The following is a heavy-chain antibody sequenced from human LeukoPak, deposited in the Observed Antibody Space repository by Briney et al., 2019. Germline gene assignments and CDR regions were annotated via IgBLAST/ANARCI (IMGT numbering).Heavy chain of an antibody. J-gene: IGHJ4*02. CDR3: AKDARITIFGVGTPGY. D-gene: IGHD3-3*01. V-gene: IGHV3-30*02. CDR1: GFTFSSYG. Sequence: GGSLRLSCAASGFTFSSYGMHWVRQAPGKGLEWVAFIRYDGSNKYYADSVKGRFTISRDNSKNTLYLQMNSLRAEDTAVYYCAKDARITIFGVGTPGYWGQGTLVTVSS. CDR2: IRYDGSNK.